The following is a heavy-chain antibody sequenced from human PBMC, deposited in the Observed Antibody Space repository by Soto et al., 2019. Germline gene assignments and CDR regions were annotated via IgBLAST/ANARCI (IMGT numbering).Heavy chain of an antibody. V-gene: IGHV3-66*01. CDR3: ARGSSWSTEGGYYYGMDV. D-gene: IGHD6-13*01. CDR1: GFTVSSYY. Sequence: PGGSLRLSCAASGFTVSSYYVSWVRQAPGKGLEWVSVIYSGGTTYYADSVSGRFTISRDNSKNTLYLQMNGLRAEDTAVYYCARGSSWSTEGGYYYGMDVWGQGTTVTVSS. J-gene: IGHJ6*02. CDR2: IYSGGTT.